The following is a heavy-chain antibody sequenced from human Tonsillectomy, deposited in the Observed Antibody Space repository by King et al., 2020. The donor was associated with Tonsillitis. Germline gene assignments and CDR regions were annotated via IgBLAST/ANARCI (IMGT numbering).Heavy chain of an antibody. Sequence: VQLVESGGGVVQPGRSLRLSCAASGFSFSNFALHWVRQAPGKGLEWVAVISYDGTNKYYADSVKGRFTISRDNSKDTLFLQMNSLRGEDTAVYYCAKEEIAYGDKDYSGLDVWGQGTTVTVSS. J-gene: IGHJ6*02. V-gene: IGHV3-30-3*01. CDR2: ISYDGTNK. CDR3: AKEEIAYGDKDYSGLDV. D-gene: IGHD4-23*01. CDR1: GFSFSNFA.